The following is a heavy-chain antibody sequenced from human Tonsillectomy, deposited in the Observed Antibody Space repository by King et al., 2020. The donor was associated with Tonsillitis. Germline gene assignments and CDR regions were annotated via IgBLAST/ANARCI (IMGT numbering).Heavy chain of an antibody. Sequence: VQLVESGGGVVQPGRSLRLSCVASGFTFSNYAMHWVRPAPGKGLEGLAVISYDGSNKYYADTVKGRFSISTNNSKNTLYLQMNSLRSDDTAVYYCARAQGAAAGTDFYFGYWGQGTLVTVSS. V-gene: IGHV3-30-3*01. CDR1: GFTFSNYA. CDR3: ARAQGAAAGTDFYFGY. D-gene: IGHD6-13*01. CDR2: ISYDGSNK. J-gene: IGHJ4*02.